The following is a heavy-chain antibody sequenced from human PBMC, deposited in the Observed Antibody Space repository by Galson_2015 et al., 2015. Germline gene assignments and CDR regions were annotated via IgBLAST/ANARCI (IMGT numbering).Heavy chain of an antibody. J-gene: IGHJ4*02. D-gene: IGHD4-11*01. CDR2: INSDGSST. V-gene: IGHV3-74*01. Sequence: SLRLSCAASGFTFSSYWMHWVRQAPGKGLVWVSRINSDGSSTSYADSVKGRFTISRDNAKNTLYLQMNSLRAEDTAVYYCARAPGYSDYGHFDYWGQGTLVTVSS. CDR1: GFTFSSYW. CDR3: ARAPGYSDYGHFDY.